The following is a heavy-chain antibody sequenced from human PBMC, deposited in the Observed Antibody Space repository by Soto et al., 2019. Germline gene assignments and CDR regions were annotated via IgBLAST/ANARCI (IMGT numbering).Heavy chain of an antibody. Sequence: QVQLQESGPGLVKPSQTLSLTCTVSGGSISSGDYYWSWIRQPPGKGLEWIGYIYYSGSTYYNPSLKSRVTISVDTSKNQFSLKLSSVTAADTAVYYCARDNLAGVLVPAASGSWPGYYYYGMDVWGQGTTVTVAS. CDR1: GGSISSGDYY. V-gene: IGHV4-30-4*01. CDR2: IYYSGST. CDR3: ARDNLAGVLVPAASGSWPGYYYYGMDV. D-gene: IGHD2-2*01. J-gene: IGHJ6*02.